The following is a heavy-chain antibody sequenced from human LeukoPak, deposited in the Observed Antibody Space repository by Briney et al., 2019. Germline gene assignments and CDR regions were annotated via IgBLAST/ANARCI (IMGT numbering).Heavy chain of an antibody. J-gene: IGHJ5*02. D-gene: IGHD3-3*01. Sequence: ASVKVSCKASGYTFTSYDINWVRQATGQGLEWMGWMNPNSGNTGYAQKFQGRVTMTRNTSISTAYMELSSLRSEDTAVYYRARGELITIFGVVITSNWFDPWGQGTLVTVSS. CDR3: ARGELITIFGVVITSNWFDP. CDR2: MNPNSGNT. CDR1: GYTFTSYD. V-gene: IGHV1-8*01.